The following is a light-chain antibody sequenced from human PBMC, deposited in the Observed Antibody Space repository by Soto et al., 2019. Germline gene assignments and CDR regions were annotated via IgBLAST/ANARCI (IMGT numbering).Light chain of an antibody. CDR2: AAS. CDR3: QHSDSNLCT. CDR1: QTISNW. Sequence: DIQMTQSPSSLSASVGDRVTLTCRASQTISNWLAWYQQKPGRAPKLLIYAASSLESVVPSRFSGRGSGTEFTLTISSRQPDDFATYYCQHSDSNLCTFGQGTKLEIK. J-gene: IGKJ2*02. V-gene: IGKV1-5*01.